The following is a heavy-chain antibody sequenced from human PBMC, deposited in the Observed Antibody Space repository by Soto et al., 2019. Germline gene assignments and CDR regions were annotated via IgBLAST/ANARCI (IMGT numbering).Heavy chain of an antibody. V-gene: IGHV4-4*02. Sequence: QMHLQESGPGLVNPSGTLSLTCGVAGGSISSSKWWPWVRQPPGKGPEWIGEIYHSGSTNYNPSLPSRVSISLDKSQNHFSLTLPSVTAADAAVYYWASHDYSGSTDASFRVNGYFDLWGRGILVTVSS. CDR3: ASHDYSGSTDASFRVNGYFDL. CDR2: IYHSGST. D-gene: IGHD6-6*01. J-gene: IGHJ2*01. CDR1: GGSISSSKW.